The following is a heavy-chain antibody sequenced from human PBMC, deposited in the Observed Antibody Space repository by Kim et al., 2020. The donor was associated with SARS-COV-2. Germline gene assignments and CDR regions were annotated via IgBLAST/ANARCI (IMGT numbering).Heavy chain of an antibody. CDR3: AKVATMIVVVRHDAFDI. D-gene: IGHD3-22*01. Sequence: GGSLRLSCAASGFTFDDYAMHWVRQAPGKGLEWVSLISGDGGSTYYADSVKGRFTISRDNSKNSLYLQMNSLRTEDTALYYCAKVATMIVVVRHDAFDIWGQGTMVTVSS. CDR2: ISGDGGST. J-gene: IGHJ3*02. CDR1: GFTFDDYA. V-gene: IGHV3-43*02.